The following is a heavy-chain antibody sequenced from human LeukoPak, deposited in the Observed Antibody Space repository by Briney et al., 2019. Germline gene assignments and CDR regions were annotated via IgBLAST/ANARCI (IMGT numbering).Heavy chain of an antibody. CDR2: ISSSGSTI. CDR1: GFTFSDYY. J-gene: IGHJ4*02. D-gene: IGHD6-19*01. V-gene: IGHV3-11*01. CDR3: ARAAAVAGTESFFDY. Sequence: GGSLRLSCAASGFTFSDYYMSWIRQAPGKGLEWVSYISSSGSTIYYADSVKGRFTISRDNAKNSLYLQMNSLRAEDTAVYYRARAAAVAGTESFFDYWGQGTLVTVFS.